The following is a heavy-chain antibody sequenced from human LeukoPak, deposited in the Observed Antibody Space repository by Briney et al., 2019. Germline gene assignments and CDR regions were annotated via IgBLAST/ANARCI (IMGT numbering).Heavy chain of an antibody. CDR3: AKDRIPGSPYDAFDI. D-gene: IGHD1-26*01. V-gene: IGHV3-30-3*01. CDR1: GFTFSSYA. J-gene: IGHJ3*02. CDR2: ISYDGSNK. Sequence: PGGSLRLSCAASGFTFSSYAMHWVRQAPGKGLEWVAVISYDGSNKYYADSVKGRFTISRDNSKNTLYLQMNSLRAEDTAVYYCAKDRIPGSPYDAFDIWGQGTMVTVSS.